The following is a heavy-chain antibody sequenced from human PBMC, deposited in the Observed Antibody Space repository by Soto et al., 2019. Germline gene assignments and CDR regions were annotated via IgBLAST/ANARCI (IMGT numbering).Heavy chain of an antibody. D-gene: IGHD3-10*01. Sequence: QVQLLESGGGVVQPGGSLRLSCAVSGFTFRVYSMHWVRQAPGKGLEWVALIIYDGSSTYYGDSVKGRFTISRDNSKNTLYLQMNGLRAEDTAVYYCARDRGSGNYYSAYFDYWGQGTLVTVSS. CDR2: IIYDGSST. J-gene: IGHJ4*02. CDR3: ARDRGSGNYYSAYFDY. V-gene: IGHV3-30-3*01. CDR1: GFTFRVYS.